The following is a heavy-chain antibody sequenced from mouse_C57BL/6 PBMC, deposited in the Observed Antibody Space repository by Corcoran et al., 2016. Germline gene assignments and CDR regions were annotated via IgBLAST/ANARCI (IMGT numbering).Heavy chain of an antibody. Sequence: EVQLQQSGPELVKPGASVKISCKASGYTFTDYYMNWVKQSHGKSLEWIGDINPNNGGTSYNQKFKGKATLTVDKSSSTAYMELRSLTSEDSAVYYCARAPITTVVAGDYWGQGTSVTVSS. CDR1: GYTFTDYY. CDR2: INPNNGGT. CDR3: ARAPITTVVAGDY. J-gene: IGHJ4*01. D-gene: IGHD1-1*01. V-gene: IGHV1-26*01.